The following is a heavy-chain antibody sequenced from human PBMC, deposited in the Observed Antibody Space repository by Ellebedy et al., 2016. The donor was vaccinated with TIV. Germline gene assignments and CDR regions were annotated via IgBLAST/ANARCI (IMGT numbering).Heavy chain of an antibody. CDR2: IYPGDSTT. V-gene: IGHV5-51*01. CDR1: GYSFTSYY. CDR3: ARRAYSGSYPSFDY. Sequence: GGSLRLSCKGSGYSFTSYYIGWVRQMPGKGLEWMGIIYPGDSTTRYSPSLQGQVTISADKSISTAYLQWSSLMASDTAMYYCARRAYSGSYPSFDYWGQGTLVTVSS. D-gene: IGHD1-26*01. J-gene: IGHJ4*02.